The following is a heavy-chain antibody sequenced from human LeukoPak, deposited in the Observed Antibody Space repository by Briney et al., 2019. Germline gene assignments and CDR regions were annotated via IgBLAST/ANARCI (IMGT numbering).Heavy chain of an antibody. CDR1: GGSIGDGYW. CDR3: AREPPGSGVNVDY. V-gene: IGHV4-4*02. Sequence: SETLSLTCAVSGGSIGDGYWWTWVRQPPGKGLEWIGEIYPSGTTNYNPSLKGRVTMSLDKSKNQFSLNLNSLTAADTAVYYCAREPPGSGVNVDYWGQGTLVTVSS. D-gene: IGHD3-10*01. J-gene: IGHJ4*02. CDR2: IYPSGTT.